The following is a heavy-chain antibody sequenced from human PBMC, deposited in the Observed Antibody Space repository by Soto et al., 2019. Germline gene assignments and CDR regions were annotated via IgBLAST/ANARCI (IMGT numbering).Heavy chain of an antibody. CDR1: GFTFSSYA. V-gene: IGHV3-23*01. D-gene: IGHD4-17*01. J-gene: IGHJ3*02. Sequence: EVQLLESGGGLLQPGGSLRLSCAASGFTFSSYAMSWVRQAPGKGLEWVSAISRRGGSTYYADSVKGRFTITRDNSKNTLYLQMNSLRAEDTAVYYCAKEAPTVTTRRNDAFDIWGQGTMVTVSS. CDR2: ISRRGGST. CDR3: AKEAPTVTTRRNDAFDI.